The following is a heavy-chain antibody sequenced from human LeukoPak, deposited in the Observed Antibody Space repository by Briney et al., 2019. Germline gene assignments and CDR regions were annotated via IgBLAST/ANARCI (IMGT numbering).Heavy chain of an antibody. D-gene: IGHD3-10*01. Sequence: SVKVSCKASGGTFSSYAISWVRQAPGQGLEWMGGIIPIFGTANYAQKFQGRVTITADESTSTAYMELSSLRSEDPAVYCCAGSVVAKVYFYLRIGVWGQGTTVTVSS. V-gene: IGHV1-69*01. CDR3: AGSVVAKVYFYLRIGV. J-gene: IGHJ6*02. CDR1: GGTFSSYA. CDR2: IIPIFGTA.